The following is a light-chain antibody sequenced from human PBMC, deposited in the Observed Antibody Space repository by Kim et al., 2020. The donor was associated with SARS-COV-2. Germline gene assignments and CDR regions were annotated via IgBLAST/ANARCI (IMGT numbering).Light chain of an antibody. CDR1: SSSSDGKY. V-gene: IGLV6-57*03. CDR2: EDN. J-gene: IGLJ3*02. Sequence: VPIASTRSSSSSDGKYVQWYQQRPGSAPTTVIYEDNQRPSGVPDRFSGSIDSSSNSASLTISGLKTEDEADYYCQSYDSSNLNWVFGGGTQLTVL. CDR3: QSYDSSNLNWV.